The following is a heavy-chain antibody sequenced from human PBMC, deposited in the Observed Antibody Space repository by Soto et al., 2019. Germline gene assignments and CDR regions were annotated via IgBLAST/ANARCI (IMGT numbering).Heavy chain of an antibody. D-gene: IGHD3-3*01. CDR2: ISYDGNSE. CDR1: GFTFSAYV. V-gene: IGHV3-30-3*01. J-gene: IGHJ4*02. CDR3: ARGIIQDVEY. Sequence: QVQLVESGGGVVQPGTSLRVSCGASGFTFSAYVMHWVRQAPGKGLEWVAAISYDGNSEYYAASVKGRFTVSRDNSKNTACLQMNTLRVEDTAVYYCARGIIQDVEYWGQGTLVTVSS.